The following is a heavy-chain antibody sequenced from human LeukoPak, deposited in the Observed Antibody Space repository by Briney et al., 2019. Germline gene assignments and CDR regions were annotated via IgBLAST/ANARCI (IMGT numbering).Heavy chain of an antibody. V-gene: IGHV1-69*06. CDR1: GGTFSSYA. D-gene: IGHD3-10*01. CDR3: ARELNYYGSGSYSGYFDY. CDR2: IIPIFGTA. J-gene: IGHJ4*02. Sequence: SVKVSCKAPGGTFSSYAISWVRQAPGQGLEWMGGIIPIFGTANYAQKFQGRVTITAGKSTSTAYMELSSLRSEDTAVYYCARELNYYGSGSYSGYFDYWGQGTLVTVSS.